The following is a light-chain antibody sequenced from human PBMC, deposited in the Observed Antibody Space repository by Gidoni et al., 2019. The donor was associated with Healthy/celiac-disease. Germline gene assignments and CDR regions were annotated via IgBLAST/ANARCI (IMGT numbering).Light chain of an antibody. J-gene: IGKJ1*01. Sequence: EIVMTQYPATLSVSPGERATLSCRASQSVSSQLAWYQQKPGQAPRLLIYGASTRATGIPARFSGRVSGTAFTLTIRSLQSEDFAVYSCQQYNNWPPWTFGQGTKVEIK. CDR2: GAS. CDR1: QSVSSQ. V-gene: IGKV3-15*01. CDR3: QQYNNWPPWT.